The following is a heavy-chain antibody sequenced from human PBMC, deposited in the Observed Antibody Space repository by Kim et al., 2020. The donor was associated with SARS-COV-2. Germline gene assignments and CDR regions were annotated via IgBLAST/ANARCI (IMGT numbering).Heavy chain of an antibody. Sequence: SVKVSCKAFGGTFSSYAISWVRQAPGQGLEWMGGIIPIFGTANYAQKFQGRVTITADESTSTAYMELSSLRSEDTAVYYCARGYYDSSGYWSAFDIWGQGTMVTVSS. CDR3: ARGYYDSSGYWSAFDI. CDR1: GGTFSSYA. D-gene: IGHD3-22*01. CDR2: IIPIFGTA. V-gene: IGHV1-69*13. J-gene: IGHJ3*02.